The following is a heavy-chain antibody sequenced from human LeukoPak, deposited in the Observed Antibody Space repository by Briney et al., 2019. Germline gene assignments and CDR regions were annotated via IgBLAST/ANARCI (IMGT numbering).Heavy chain of an antibody. D-gene: IGHD1-14*01. V-gene: IGHV3-30*04. CDR2: ISYDGSDD. J-gene: IGHJ4*02. Sequence: PRRSLRLSCAASRFTFSTYAMHWVRQAPGKGLEWVALISYDGSDDYYADSVKGRFTISRDNSKNTLYLQMNSLRAEDTAVYYCAKGEVPVRSERPEPVNGDFDYWGQGTLVTVSS. CDR1: RFTFSTYA. CDR3: AKGEVPVRSERPEPVNGDFDY.